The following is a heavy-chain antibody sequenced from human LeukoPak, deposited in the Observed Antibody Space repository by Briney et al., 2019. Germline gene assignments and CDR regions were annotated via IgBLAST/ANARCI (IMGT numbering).Heavy chain of an antibody. D-gene: IGHD3-3*01. CDR2: IRYDGSNK. CDR3: AKDWSDFWSGYIYYYYYYMDV. V-gene: IGHV3-30*02. J-gene: IGHJ6*03. Sequence: GGSLRLSCAASDFSVNTNFMNWVRQAPGKGLEWMAFIRYDGSNKYYADSVKGRFTISRDNSKNTLYLQMNSLRAEDTAVYYCAKDWSDFWSGYIYYYYYYMDVWGKGTTVTVSS. CDR1: DFSVNTNF.